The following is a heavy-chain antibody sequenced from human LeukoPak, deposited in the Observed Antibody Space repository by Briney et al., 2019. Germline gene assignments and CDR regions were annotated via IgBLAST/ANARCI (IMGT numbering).Heavy chain of an antibody. V-gene: IGHV1-2*02. Sequence: GASVKVSCKASGYTFTSYDINWVRQAPGQGLEWMGWINPNSGGTNYAQKFQGRVTMTRDTSISTAYMELSRLRSDDTAVYYCARFAYDFWSGYPPYYYYMDVWGKGTTVTVSS. D-gene: IGHD3-3*01. CDR2: INPNSGGT. CDR1: GYTFTSYD. J-gene: IGHJ6*03. CDR3: ARFAYDFWSGYPPYYYYMDV.